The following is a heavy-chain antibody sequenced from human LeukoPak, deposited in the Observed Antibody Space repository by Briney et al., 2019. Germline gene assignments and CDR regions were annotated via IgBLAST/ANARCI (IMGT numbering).Heavy chain of an antibody. D-gene: IGHD1-26*01. CDR2: IKQGGSEK. Sequence: PGGSLRLSCAASGFTFSRYWMTWVRQAPGKGLEWVANIKQGGSEKHYVDSVKGRFTISRDDAKNSLYLQMNSLRAEDTAVYYCAREGREGSGMDVWGKGTTVTVSS. CDR3: AREGREGSGMDV. V-gene: IGHV3-7*01. J-gene: IGHJ6*04. CDR1: GFTFSRYW.